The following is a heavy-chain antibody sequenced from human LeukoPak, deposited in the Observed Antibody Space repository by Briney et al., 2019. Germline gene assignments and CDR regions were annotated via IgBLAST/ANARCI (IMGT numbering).Heavy chain of an antibody. CDR1: GYTFTSYD. CDR3: ARWVTGTTIWFDP. CDR2: ISACNGNT. Sequence: ASVKVSCKASGYTFTSYDISWVRQAPGQGLEWMGWISACNGNTNYAQKLQGRVTMTTDTSTSTAYMELRSLRSDDTAVYYCARWVTGTTIWFDPWGQGTLVTVSS. V-gene: IGHV1-18*01. J-gene: IGHJ5*02. D-gene: IGHD1-7*01.